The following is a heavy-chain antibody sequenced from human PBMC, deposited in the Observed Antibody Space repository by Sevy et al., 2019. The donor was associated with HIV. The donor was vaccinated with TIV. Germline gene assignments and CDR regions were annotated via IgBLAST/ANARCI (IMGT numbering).Heavy chain of an antibody. D-gene: IGHD6-19*01. CDR1: GFTFSSYA. CDR2: ISGSGGST. V-gene: IGHV3-23*01. Sequence: GGSLRLSCAASGFTFSSYAMSWVRQAPGKGLEWVSAISGSGGSTYYADSVKGRFTISRDNSKNTLYLQMNSLRAEDTAVDYCAKGGRTPEGIAVAGTRIDYWGQGTLVTVSS. CDR3: AKGGRTPEGIAVAGTRIDY. J-gene: IGHJ4*02.